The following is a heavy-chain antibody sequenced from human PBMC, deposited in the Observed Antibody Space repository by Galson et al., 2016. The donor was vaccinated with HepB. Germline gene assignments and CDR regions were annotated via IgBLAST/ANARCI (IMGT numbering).Heavy chain of an antibody. CDR1: GFNFSIYW. J-gene: IGHJ4*02. CDR2: IKQDGSAK. V-gene: IGHV3-7*03. CDR3: VRARGFDY. Sequence: SLRLSCAASGFNFSIYWMTWVRQAPGKGLEWVANIKQDGSAKYFVDSVKGRFTASRDNAKHSLSLHMNSLRAEDSAVYYCVRARGFDYWGLGALVTVSS.